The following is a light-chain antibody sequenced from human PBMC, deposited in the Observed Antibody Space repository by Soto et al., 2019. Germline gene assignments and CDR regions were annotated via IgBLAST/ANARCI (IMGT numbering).Light chain of an antibody. Sequence: DIQMTQSPSSLSASVGDRVTISCRASQSIRNYVSWYQQKPGTAPKLLIRAASTLQRGVPSRFSGSGSGTDFTLTISSLQIEDFATYFCQQTDSTTQTFGQGTNVEI. CDR2: AAS. J-gene: IGKJ1*01. CDR3: QQTDSTTQT. V-gene: IGKV1-39*01. CDR1: QSIRNY.